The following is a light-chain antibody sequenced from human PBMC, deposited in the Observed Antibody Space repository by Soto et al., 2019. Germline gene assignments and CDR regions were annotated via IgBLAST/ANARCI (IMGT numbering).Light chain of an antibody. Sequence: QSVLTQPPSVSGAPGQRVTISCTGTSSNIGTGYDVHWNHQLPGTAPKVVIYGDTNRPSGVPDRFSGSKSGTSGSLVITGLQTGDGGDYYRQSFHSSLGGWVFGGGTKLPVL. CDR2: GDT. J-gene: IGLJ3*02. V-gene: IGLV1-40*01. CDR1: SSNIGTGYD. CDR3: QSFHSSLGGWV.